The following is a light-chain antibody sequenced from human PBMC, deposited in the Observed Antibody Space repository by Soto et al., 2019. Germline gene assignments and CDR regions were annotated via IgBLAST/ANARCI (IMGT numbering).Light chain of an antibody. V-gene: IGLV1-44*01. Sequence: QSVLTQPPSASGTPGQRVTISCSGSSSNIGSNTVNWYQQITGTAPKLLIYNDNQRPSGVPDRFSGSKSGTSGSLAISGLQSEDEGDYYCAAWDDSLNGHVVFGGGIKLTVL. CDR3: AAWDDSLNGHVV. J-gene: IGLJ2*01. CDR1: SSNIGSNT. CDR2: NDN.